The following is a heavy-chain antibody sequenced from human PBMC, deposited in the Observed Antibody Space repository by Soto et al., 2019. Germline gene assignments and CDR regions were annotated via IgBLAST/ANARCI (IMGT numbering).Heavy chain of an antibody. Sequence: VQLVESGGGLVQPGGSLRLSCAASGFTFSSYAMHWVRQAPGKGLEWVAVISYDGSNKYYADSVKGRFTISRDNSKNTLYLQMNSLRAEDTAVYYCARAFMVRGAVDYWGQGTLVTVSS. CDR3: ARAFMVRGAVDY. V-gene: IGHV3-30-3*01. CDR2: ISYDGSNK. CDR1: GFTFSSYA. D-gene: IGHD3-10*01. J-gene: IGHJ4*02.